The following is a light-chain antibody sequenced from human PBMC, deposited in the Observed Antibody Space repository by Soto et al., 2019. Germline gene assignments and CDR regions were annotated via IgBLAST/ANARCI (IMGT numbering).Light chain of an antibody. CDR2: DAS. Sequence: DIQMTQSPSSLSASVGDRVTITCQASQDISNYLNWYQQKPGKAPKLLIYDASNLETGVPSRFSGSGSGTDFTFTISSLQPEDIATYYCQQYDNFSITFGGGTKVDI. CDR3: QQYDNFSIT. CDR1: QDISNY. J-gene: IGKJ4*01. V-gene: IGKV1-33*01.